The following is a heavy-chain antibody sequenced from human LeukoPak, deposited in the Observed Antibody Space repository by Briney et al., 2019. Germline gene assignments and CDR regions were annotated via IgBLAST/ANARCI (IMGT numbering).Heavy chain of an antibody. CDR1: GLNFMGTW. V-gene: IGHV3-7*01. CDR2: INQDGTET. Sequence: PGGSLRLSCAASGLNFMGTWMAWVRQAPGKGLQWVANINQDGTETNYVGSLKGRFTISRDNAKNSVYLQMNSLRVEDSALYYCTRDWAYYDYWGQGTLVTVSS. CDR3: TRDWAYYDY. J-gene: IGHJ4*02. D-gene: IGHD3-16*01.